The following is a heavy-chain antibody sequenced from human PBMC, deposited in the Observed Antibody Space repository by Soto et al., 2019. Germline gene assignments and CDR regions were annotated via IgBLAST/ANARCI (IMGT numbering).Heavy chain of an antibody. Sequence: SETLSLPCTVSGGSISSYYWSWIRQPPGKGLEWIGYIYYSGSTNYNPSLKSRVTISVDTSKNQFSLKLSSVTAADTAVYYCARRTGSSFAFFDYWGQGTLVTV. CDR1: GGSISSYY. V-gene: IGHV4-59*01. CDR2: IYYSGST. J-gene: IGHJ4*02. D-gene: IGHD6-13*01. CDR3: ARRTGSSFAFFDY.